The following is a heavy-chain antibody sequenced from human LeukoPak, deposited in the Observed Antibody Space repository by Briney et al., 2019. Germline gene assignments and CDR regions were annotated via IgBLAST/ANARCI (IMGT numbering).Heavy chain of an antibody. CDR2: IKQDGSSK. J-gene: IGHJ6*02. V-gene: IGHV3-7*01. Sequence: PGGSLRLSCAASGFTFSSYWMTWVRQAPGKGLAWVANIKQDGSSKYYMDSVKGRFTISRDNADNSLYLQMNSLRAEDTAVYYCTKDGRVASAINRPTYYYGMDVWGQGTTVIVSS. D-gene: IGHD5-18*01. CDR3: TKDGRVASAINRPTYYYGMDV. CDR1: GFTFSSYW.